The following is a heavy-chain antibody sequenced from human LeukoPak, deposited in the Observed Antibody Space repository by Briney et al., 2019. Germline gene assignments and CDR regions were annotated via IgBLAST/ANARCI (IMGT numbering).Heavy chain of an antibody. D-gene: IGHD6-19*01. CDR2: ISSSGSII. V-gene: IGHV3-48*03. CDR1: GFIVSSYE. Sequence: PGVSLRLTCAGSGFIVSSYEMNWVRQAPGKGLECISYISSSGSIIYYEDSVKGRFTISRDNAKRSVYLQMNSLRAEDTAVYYCATVRGGWYFDYWGQGTLVTVSS. CDR3: ATVRGGWYFDY. J-gene: IGHJ4*02.